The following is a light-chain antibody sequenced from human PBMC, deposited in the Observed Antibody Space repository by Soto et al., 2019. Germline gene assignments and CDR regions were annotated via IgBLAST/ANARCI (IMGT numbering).Light chain of an antibody. CDR2: EVN. CDR3: SSYGGYNNIV. V-gene: IGLV2-8*01. Sequence: QSALTQPASVSGSPGQSITISCAGTNSDIGRYNYVSWFQQHPGKVPKLIIHEVNQRPSGVPDRFSGSKSGNTASLTVSGLQAEDEATYYCSSYGGYNNIVFGTGTKLTVL. CDR1: NSDIGRYNY. J-gene: IGLJ1*01.